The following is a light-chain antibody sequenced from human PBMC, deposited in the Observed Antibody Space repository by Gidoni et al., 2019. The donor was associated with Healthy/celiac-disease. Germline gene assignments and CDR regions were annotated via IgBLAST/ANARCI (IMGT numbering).Light chain of an antibody. CDR3: QQRSNWPPTWT. V-gene: IGKV3-11*01. J-gene: IGKJ1*01. Sequence: EIVLPQSPATLSLSPGERATLSCRASQSVSSYLAWYQQKPGQAPRLLIYEASNRATGIPARFSGSGSGTDFTLTISSLEPEDFAVYYCQQRSNWPPTWTFGQGTKVEIK. CDR2: EAS. CDR1: QSVSSY.